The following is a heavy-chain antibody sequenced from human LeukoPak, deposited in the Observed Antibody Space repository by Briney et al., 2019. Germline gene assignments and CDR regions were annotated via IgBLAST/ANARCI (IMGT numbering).Heavy chain of an antibody. CDR3: ARDGRPLVRAYAFDI. V-gene: IGHV3-21*01. Sequence: PGGSLRLSCAASGFTFSSYSMNWVRQAPGKGLEWVSSISSSSSYIYYADSVKGRFTISRDNSKNTLYLQMNSLRAEDTAVYYCARDGRPLVRAYAFDIWGQGTMVTVSS. D-gene: IGHD3-10*01. CDR2: ISSSSSYI. J-gene: IGHJ3*02. CDR1: GFTFSSYS.